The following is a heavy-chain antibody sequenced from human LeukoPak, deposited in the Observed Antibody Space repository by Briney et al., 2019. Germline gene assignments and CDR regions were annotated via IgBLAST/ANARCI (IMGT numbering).Heavy chain of an antibody. V-gene: IGHV4-39*07. D-gene: IGHD4-17*01. J-gene: IGHJ4*02. CDR1: GGSISSNDYY. CDR3: ARGGDYGDYVFHY. CDR2: VYYSGST. Sequence: SETLSLTCTVSGGSISSNDYYWGWIRQPPGKGLEWIGSVYYSGSTYYSPSLKSRVTISVDTSKNQFSLKLTSVTAADTAVYYCARGGDYGDYVFHYWGQGTLVTVSS.